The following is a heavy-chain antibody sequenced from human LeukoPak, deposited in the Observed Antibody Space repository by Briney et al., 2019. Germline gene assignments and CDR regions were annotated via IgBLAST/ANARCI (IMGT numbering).Heavy chain of an antibody. CDR2: IYTSGST. J-gene: IGHJ4*02. Sequence: SQTLSLTCTVSGGSISSGSYYWSWIRQPAGKGLEWIGRIYTSGSTNYNPSLKSRVTISVDTSKNQFSLKLSSVTAADTAVYYCARNHMVRGVIGQGYDYWGQGTLVTVSS. D-gene: IGHD3-10*01. CDR1: GGSISSGSYY. CDR3: ARNHMVRGVIGQGYDY. V-gene: IGHV4-61*02.